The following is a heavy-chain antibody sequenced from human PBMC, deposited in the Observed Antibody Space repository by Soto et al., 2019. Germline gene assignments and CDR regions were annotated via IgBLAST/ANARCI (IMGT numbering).Heavy chain of an antibody. Sequence: GASVKVSCKASGYTFTSYYMHWVRQAPGQGREWMGIINPSGGSTSYAQKFQGRVTMTRDTSTSTVYMELSSLRSEDTAAYYCASERECGYSYGLDYYYGMDVWGQGTTVTVSS. J-gene: IGHJ6*02. CDR1: GYTFTSYY. V-gene: IGHV1-46*01. D-gene: IGHD5-18*01. CDR2: INPSGGST. CDR3: ASERECGYSYGLDYYYGMDV.